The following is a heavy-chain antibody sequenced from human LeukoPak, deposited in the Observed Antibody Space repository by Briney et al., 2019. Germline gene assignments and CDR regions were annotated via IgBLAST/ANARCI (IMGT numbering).Heavy chain of an antibody. CDR2: IYYSGST. D-gene: IGHD3-22*01. CDR3: ARDSPYYDSSGYQGSFDI. J-gene: IGHJ3*02. Sequence: SSETLSLTCTVSGGSISSYYWSWIRQPPGKGLEWIGYIYYSGSTNYNPSLKSRVTISVDTSKNQFSLKLSSVTAADTAVYYCARDSPYYDSSGYQGSFDIWGQGTMVTASS. CDR1: GGSISSYY. V-gene: IGHV4-59*01.